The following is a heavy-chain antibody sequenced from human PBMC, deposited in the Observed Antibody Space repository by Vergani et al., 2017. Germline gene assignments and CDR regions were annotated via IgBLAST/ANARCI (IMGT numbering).Heavy chain of an antibody. D-gene: IGHD1-20*01. J-gene: IGHJ4*01. Sequence: VQLVESGGGLVKPGGSLRLSCTASGFIFSTYAMSWVRQAPGKGLEWVSGISASGAPTYYADSVKGRFTISRDNSKNTLYLQMNSLRVEDTAVYYCARAYGRYDWFDYWGQRTLVTVSS. CDR1: GFIFSTYA. CDR2: ISASGAPT. CDR3: ARAYGRYDWFDY. V-gene: IGHV3-23*04.